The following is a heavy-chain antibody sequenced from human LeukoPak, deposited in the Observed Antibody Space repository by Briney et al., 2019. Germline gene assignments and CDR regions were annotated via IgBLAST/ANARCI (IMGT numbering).Heavy chain of an antibody. V-gene: IGHV4-61*01. Sequence: SETLSLTCTVSGGSVSSGSYYWSWIRQPPGKGLEWIGYIYYSGSTNYNPSLKSRVTISVDTSKNQFSLKLSSVTAADTAVYYCARVRQTYYYGSGTRNGRAGDYFDYWGQGTLVTVSS. D-gene: IGHD3-10*01. CDR1: GGSVSSGSYY. CDR3: ARVRQTYYYGSGTRNGRAGDYFDY. CDR2: IYYSGST. J-gene: IGHJ4*02.